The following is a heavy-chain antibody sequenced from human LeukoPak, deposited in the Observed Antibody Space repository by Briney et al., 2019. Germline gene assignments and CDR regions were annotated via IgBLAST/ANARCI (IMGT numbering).Heavy chain of an antibody. CDR2: IIPIFGTA. D-gene: IGHD3-3*01. J-gene: IGHJ5*02. Sequence: SVKVSCKASGGTFSSYAISWVRQAPGQGLEWMGGIIPIFGTANYAQKFQGRVTITADESTSTAYMELSSLRSEDTAVYYCARSHYDFWSGYTNWFDPWGQGTLVTVSS. CDR1: GGTFSSYA. V-gene: IGHV1-69*01. CDR3: ARSHYDFWSGYTNWFDP.